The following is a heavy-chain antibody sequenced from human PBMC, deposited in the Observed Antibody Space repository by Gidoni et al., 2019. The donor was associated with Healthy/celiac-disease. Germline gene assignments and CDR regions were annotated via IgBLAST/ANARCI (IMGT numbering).Heavy chain of an antibody. Sequence: QVQLVQSGAEVKKPGSPVKVSCKASGGTFSSYAISWVRQAPGQGLGLMGGIIPTFGTANYAQKFQGRVTITADESTSTAYMELSSLRSEDTAVYYCARYLVGLLRYDYWGQGTLVTVSS. CDR2: IIPTFGTA. V-gene: IGHV1-69*01. CDR1: GGTFSSYA. CDR3: ARYLVGLLRYDY. J-gene: IGHJ4*02. D-gene: IGHD4-17*01.